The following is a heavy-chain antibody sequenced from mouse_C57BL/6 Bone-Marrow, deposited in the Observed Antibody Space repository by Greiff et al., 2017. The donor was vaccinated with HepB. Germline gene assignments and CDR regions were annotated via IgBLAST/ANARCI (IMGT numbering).Heavy chain of an antibody. CDR2: IDPSDSYT. J-gene: IGHJ3*01. CDR1: GYTFTSYW. CDR3: ACYGNYPFAY. V-gene: IGHV1-69*01. Sequence: QVQLKESGAELVMPGASVKLSCKASGYTFTSYWMHWVKQRPGQGLEWIGEIDPSDSYTNYNQKFKGKSTLTVDKSSSTAYMQLSSLTSEDSAVYYCACYGNYPFAYWGQGTLVTVSA. D-gene: IGHD2-1*01.